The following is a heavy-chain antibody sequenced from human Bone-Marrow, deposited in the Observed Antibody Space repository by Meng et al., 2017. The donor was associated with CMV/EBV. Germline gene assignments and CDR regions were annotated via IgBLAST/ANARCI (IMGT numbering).Heavy chain of an antibody. J-gene: IGHJ6*02. Sequence: SETLSLTCTVSGGSISSSSYYWGWIRQPPGKGLEWIGSIYYSGSTYYNPSLKSRVTISVDTSKNQFSLKLSSVTAADTAVYYCARSITIFGVVRRGNYYGMDGWGQGTTVTVSS. CDR2: IYYSGST. CDR1: GGSISSSSYY. D-gene: IGHD3-3*01. CDR3: ARSITIFGVVRRGNYYGMDG. V-gene: IGHV4-39*07.